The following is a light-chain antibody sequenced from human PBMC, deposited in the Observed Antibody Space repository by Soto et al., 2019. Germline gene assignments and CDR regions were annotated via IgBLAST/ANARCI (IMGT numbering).Light chain of an antibody. J-gene: IGLJ1*01. CDR3: SSYAGSSTYV. CDR2: EVS. CDR1: NSVVGSYNL. Sequence: QSVLTQPASVSGSPGQSITISCTGTNSVVGSYNLVSWYQQHPGKASKLMIYEVSKRPSGFSNRFSGSKSGNTASLTISGLQAEDEADYYCSSYAGSSTYVFGTGTKVTVL. V-gene: IGLV2-23*02.